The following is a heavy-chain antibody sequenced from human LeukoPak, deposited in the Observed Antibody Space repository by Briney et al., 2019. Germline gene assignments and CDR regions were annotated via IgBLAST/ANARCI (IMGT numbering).Heavy chain of an antibody. CDR2: INHSGST. Sequence: SETLSLTCAVYGGSFSGYYWSWIRQPPGKGLEWIGEINHSGSTNYNPSLKSRVTISVDASKNQFSLKLSSVTAADTAVYYSARGILRFLEWLSPYAFDIWGQGTMVTVSS. V-gene: IGHV4-34*01. CDR1: GGSFSGYY. D-gene: IGHD3-3*01. CDR3: ARGILRFLEWLSPYAFDI. J-gene: IGHJ3*02.